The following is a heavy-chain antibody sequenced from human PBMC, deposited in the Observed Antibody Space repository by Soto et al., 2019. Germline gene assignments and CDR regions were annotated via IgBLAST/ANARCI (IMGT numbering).Heavy chain of an antibody. CDR3: ARAAVATKDFDY. CDR1: GGSISSGGYY. V-gene: IGHV4-31*03. J-gene: IGHJ4*02. D-gene: IGHD5-12*01. Sequence: SETLSLTCTVSGGSISSGGYYWSWIRQHPGKGLEWIGYIYYSGSTYYNPSLRSRVTISVDTSKNQFSLKLSSVTAADTAVYYCARAAVATKDFDYWGQGTLVTVSS. CDR2: IYYSGST.